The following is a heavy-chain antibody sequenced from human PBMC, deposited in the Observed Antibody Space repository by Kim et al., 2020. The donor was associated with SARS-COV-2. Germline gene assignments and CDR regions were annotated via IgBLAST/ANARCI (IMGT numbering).Heavy chain of an antibody. CDR1: GFTFSDYY. Sequence: GGSLRLSCAASGFTFSDYYMSWIRQAPGKGLEWVSYISSSSSYTNYADSVKGRFTISRDNAKNSLYLQMNSLRAEDTAVYDCARGAAGSQARRYFDYWGQGTLLPVSS. CDR2: ISSSSSYT. V-gene: IGHV3-11*05. D-gene: IGHD6-13*01. J-gene: IGHJ4*02. CDR3: ARGAAGSQARRYFDY.